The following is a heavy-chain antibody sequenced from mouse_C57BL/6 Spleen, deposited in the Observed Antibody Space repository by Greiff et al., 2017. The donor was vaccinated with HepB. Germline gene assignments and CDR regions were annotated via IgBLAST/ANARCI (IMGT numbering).Heavy chain of an antibody. V-gene: IGHV1-55*01. CDR2: IYPGSGST. CDR3: AREGGLPNYAMDY. D-gene: IGHD2-2*01. Sequence: VQLQQSGAELVKPGASVKMSCKASGYTFTSYWITWVKQRPGQGLEWIGDIYPGSGSTNYNEKFKSKATLTVDTSSSTAYMQLSSLTSEDSAVYYCAREGGLPNYAMDYWGQGTSVTVSS. J-gene: IGHJ4*01. CDR1: GYTFTSYW.